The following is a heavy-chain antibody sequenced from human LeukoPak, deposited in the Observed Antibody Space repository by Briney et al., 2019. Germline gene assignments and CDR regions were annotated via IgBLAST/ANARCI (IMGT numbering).Heavy chain of an antibody. D-gene: IGHD6-13*01. Sequence: ASVKVSCKASGYTFTSYGISWVRRAPGQGLEWMGWISAYNGNTNYAQKLQGRVTMTTDTSTSTAYMELRSLRSDDTAVYYCARDGGSSWYHTYSYYYYYYMDVWGKGTTVTVSS. V-gene: IGHV1-18*01. CDR3: ARDGGSSWYHTYSYYYYYYMDV. CDR1: GYTFTSYG. CDR2: ISAYNGNT. J-gene: IGHJ6*03.